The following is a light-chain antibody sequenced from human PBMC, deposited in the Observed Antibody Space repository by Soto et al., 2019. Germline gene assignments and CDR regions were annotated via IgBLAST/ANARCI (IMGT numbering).Light chain of an antibody. Sequence: DVQMAQSPSTVSASVGDRVTITCRAPQSIGDSLAWYQQKPGKGPTVLIFRASNLQSGVPSRFSGSGAGTEFTLTISSLQHDDFGTYYCQQYQTYSLTFGQGTRVEIK. CDR1: QSIGDS. J-gene: IGKJ1*01. CDR2: RAS. V-gene: IGKV1-5*03. CDR3: QQYQTYSLT.